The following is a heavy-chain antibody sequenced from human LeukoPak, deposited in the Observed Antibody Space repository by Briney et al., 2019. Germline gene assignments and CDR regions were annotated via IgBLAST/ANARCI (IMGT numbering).Heavy chain of an antibody. CDR2: INPNSGGT. J-gene: IGHJ3*01. CDR3: AREEGLHDAFDV. V-gene: IGHV1-2*02. CDR1: GYTFTSYD. D-gene: IGHD3-16*01. Sequence: ASVKVSCKASGYTFTSYDINWVRQATGQGLEWMGWINPNSGGTNYAQKFQGRVTMTRDTSISTAYMELSGLRSDDTAVYYCAREEGLHDAFDVWGQGTMVTVSS.